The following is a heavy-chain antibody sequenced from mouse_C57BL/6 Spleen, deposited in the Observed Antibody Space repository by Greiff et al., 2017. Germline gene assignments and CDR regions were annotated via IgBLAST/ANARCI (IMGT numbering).Heavy chain of an antibody. CDR1: GFTFSDYG. J-gene: IGHJ4*01. CDR2: ISSGSSTI. Sequence: EVNVVESGGGLVKPGGSLKLSCAASGFTFSDYGMHWVRQAPEKGLEWVAYISSGSSTIYYADTVKGRFTISRDNAKNTLFLQMTSLRSEDTAMYYCAREDDYDGGYAMDYWGQGTSVTVSS. V-gene: IGHV5-17*01. CDR3: AREDDYDGGYAMDY. D-gene: IGHD2-4*01.